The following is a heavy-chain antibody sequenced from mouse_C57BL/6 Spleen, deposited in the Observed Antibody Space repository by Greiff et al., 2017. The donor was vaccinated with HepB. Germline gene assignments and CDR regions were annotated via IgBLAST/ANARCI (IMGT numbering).Heavy chain of an antibody. V-gene: IGHV1-82*01. Sequence: QVQLQQSGPELVKPGASVKISCKASGYAFSSSWMNWVKQRPGKGLEWIGRIYPGDGDTNYNGKFKGKATLTADKSSSTAYMQLSSLTSEDSAVYFCARGKGGYFDVWGTGTTVTVSS. CDR3: ARGKGGYFDV. J-gene: IGHJ1*03. CDR1: GYAFSSSW. CDR2: IYPGDGDT.